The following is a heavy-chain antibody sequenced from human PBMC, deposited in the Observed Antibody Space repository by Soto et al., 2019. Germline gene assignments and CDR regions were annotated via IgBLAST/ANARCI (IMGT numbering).Heavy chain of an antibody. CDR2: IRSDGNDK. V-gene: IGHV3-74*01. CDR3: VRVGQFYSVPVDY. CDR1: GLPISGYG. Sequence: EVQLVESGGGLVRPGGSLTLSCAASGLPISGYGMHWVRQAPGEGLVWVSRIRSDGNDKTYADSAKCPFTIPRDNTKNKRYLQMYSLRAEDTAVYYFVRVGQFYSVPVDYWGQGTLVAVSS. D-gene: IGHD4-4*01. J-gene: IGHJ4*02.